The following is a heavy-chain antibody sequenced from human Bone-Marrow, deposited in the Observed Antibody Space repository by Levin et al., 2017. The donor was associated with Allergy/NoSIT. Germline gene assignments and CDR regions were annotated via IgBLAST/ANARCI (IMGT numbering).Heavy chain of an antibody. J-gene: IGHJ4*02. Sequence: PGGSLRLSCAASGFTFSDYYMSWIRQAPGKGLEWVSYISSSGSTIYYADSVKGRFTISRDNAKNSLYLQMNSLRAEDTAVYYCARDRATHYSSGWEELDYWGQGTLVTVSS. D-gene: IGHD6-19*01. CDR2: ISSSGSTI. V-gene: IGHV3-11*01. CDR3: ARDRATHYSSGWEELDY. CDR1: GFTFSDYY.